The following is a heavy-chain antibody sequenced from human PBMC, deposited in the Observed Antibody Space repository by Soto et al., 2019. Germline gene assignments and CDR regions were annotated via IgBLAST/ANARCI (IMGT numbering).Heavy chain of an antibody. CDR3: ARGFRNGFNV. Sequence: EVQLVESGGGLVQPGGSLRLSCVASGFTFSGYSINWVRQAPGKGLEWVSYISGPSIYIYYADSVKGRFTISRDNAKSAVYLQMNSLRAEDTAGYYCARGFRNGFNVWGQGTTVSVSS. CDR1: GFTFSGYS. V-gene: IGHV3-21*01. CDR2: ISGPSIYI. D-gene: IGHD2-8*01. J-gene: IGHJ6*02.